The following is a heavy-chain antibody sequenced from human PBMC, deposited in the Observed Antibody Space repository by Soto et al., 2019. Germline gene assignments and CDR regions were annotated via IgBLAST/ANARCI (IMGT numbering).Heavy chain of an antibody. D-gene: IGHD4-4*01. CDR2: IDWDDDK. CDR1: GFSLSTVGMH. CDR3: ARMTTTHSFAF. Sequence: ESGPTLVNPTQTLTLTCTFSGFSLSTVGMHVSWIRQPPGKALEWLARIDWDDDKWYSPSLKTRLTISKDTSKNRVVLTMTNTDSVDTATYYCARMTTTHSFAFWGQGTLVTVPS. V-gene: IGHV2-70*04. J-gene: IGHJ4*02.